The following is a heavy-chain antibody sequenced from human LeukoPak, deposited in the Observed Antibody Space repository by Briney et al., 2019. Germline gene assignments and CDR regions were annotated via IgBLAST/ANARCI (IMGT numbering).Heavy chain of an antibody. Sequence: GESLKISCKGSGYTFHSYWIAWVRQMPGKGLEWMGIIYPGDSDTRYSPSFQGQVTISADKSIRTAYLQWSSLKASDTAMYYCARRTDYFDSSASTYYFDYWGQGTLVTVSS. V-gene: IGHV5-51*01. CDR3: ARRTDYFDSSASTYYFDY. CDR1: GYTFHSYW. J-gene: IGHJ4*02. CDR2: IYPGDSDT. D-gene: IGHD3-22*01.